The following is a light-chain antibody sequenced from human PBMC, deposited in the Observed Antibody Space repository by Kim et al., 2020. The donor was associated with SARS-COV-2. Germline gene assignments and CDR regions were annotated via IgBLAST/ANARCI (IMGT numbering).Light chain of an antibody. CDR3: GSYTSTGTRV. CDR1: SSDVGTYNR. V-gene: IGLV2-18*02. J-gene: IGLJ1*01. Sequence: QSALTQPPSVSGSPGQSITISCTGTSSDVGTYNRVSWYQQPPGTVPKLLIYEVSNRPSGVPDRFSGSKSGNTASLTISGLQAEDEADYYCGSYTSTGTRVFGTGTQLTVL. CDR2: EVS.